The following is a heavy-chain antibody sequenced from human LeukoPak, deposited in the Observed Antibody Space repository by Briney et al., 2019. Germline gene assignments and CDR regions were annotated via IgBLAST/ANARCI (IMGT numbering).Heavy chain of an antibody. V-gene: IGHV6-1*01. CDR3: ARVSMVTKYYFDY. D-gene: IGHD5-18*01. J-gene: IGHJ4*02. CDR1: GDSVSSNSAA. CDR2: TYYRSKWYN. Sequence: SQTLSLTCAISGDSVSSNSAAWSWIRQSPSRGLEWLGRTYYRSKWYNDYAVSVKSRITINPDTSKNQFSLQLNSVTPEDTAVYYCARVSMVTKYYFDYWGQGTLVTVSS.